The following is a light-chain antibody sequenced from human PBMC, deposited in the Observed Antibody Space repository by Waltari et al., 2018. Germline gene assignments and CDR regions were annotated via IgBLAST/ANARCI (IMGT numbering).Light chain of an antibody. CDR2: EDS. V-gene: IGLV2-23*01. J-gene: IGLJ3*02. Sequence: QSALTQPASVSGSPGPSITISCTGTSSDVGSYNLVSWYQQHPGKAPKLMIYEDSKRPSGVSNRFSGSKSGNTASLTISGLQAEDEANYYCCSYAGSSIWVFGGGTELTVL. CDR1: SSDVGSYNL. CDR3: CSYAGSSIWV.